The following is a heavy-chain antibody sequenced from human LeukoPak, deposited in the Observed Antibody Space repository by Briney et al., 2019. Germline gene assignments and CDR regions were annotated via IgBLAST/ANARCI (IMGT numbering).Heavy chain of an antibody. V-gene: IGHV4-59*01. CDR1: GVSIGSYY. CDR2: IYYSGST. J-gene: IGHJ3*02. CDR3: ARDRQHRDAFDI. Sequence: SETLSLTCTVSGVSIGSYYWSWARQPPGEGLEWIGYIYYSGSTNYNPSLKSRVTISVDTSKNQFSLKLSSVTAADTAVYYCARDRQHRDAFDIWGQGTMVSVSS.